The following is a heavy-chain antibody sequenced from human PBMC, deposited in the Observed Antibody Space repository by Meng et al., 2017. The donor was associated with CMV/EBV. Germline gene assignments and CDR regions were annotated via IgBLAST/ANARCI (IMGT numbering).Heavy chain of an antibody. J-gene: IGHJ3*02. D-gene: IGHD3-3*01. CDR3: ARDSHDFWSRGAFDI. CDR2: TYYRSKWYN. V-gene: IGHV6-1*01. Sequence: LRLSCAISGDSVASNSAAWNWIRQSPSRGLEWLGRTYYRSKWYNDYAVSVKSRITINPDTSKNQFSLQLNSVTPEDTAVYYCARDSHDFWSRGAFDIWGQGTMVTVSS. CDR1: GDSVASNSAA.